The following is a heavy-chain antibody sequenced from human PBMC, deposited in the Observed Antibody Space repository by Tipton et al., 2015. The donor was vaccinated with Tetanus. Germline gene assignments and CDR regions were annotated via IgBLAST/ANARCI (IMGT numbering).Heavy chain of an antibody. CDR2: IYYTGST. V-gene: IGHV4-39*07. CDR3: ARGSDIVVVPGVTRADWFDP. CDR1: GGSISSGTFY. J-gene: IGHJ5*02. Sequence: TLSLTCTVSGGSISSGTFYWDWLRQPPGKPLEWIGNIYYTGSTLQNPSLKSRVTMSLDRSKNQFYLKLTSVTAADTAMYYCARGSDIVVVPGVTRADWFDPWGQGTLVTVSS. D-gene: IGHD2-2*01.